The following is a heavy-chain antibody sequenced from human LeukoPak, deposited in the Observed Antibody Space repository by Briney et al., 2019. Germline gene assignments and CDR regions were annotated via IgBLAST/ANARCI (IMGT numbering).Heavy chain of an antibody. Sequence: GGSLRLSCAASGFTFSSYGMHWVRQAPGKGLEWVAVISYDGSNKYYADSVEGRFTISRDNSKNTLYLQMNSLRAEDTAVYYCAKNHEGLGYWGQGTLVTVSS. CDR2: ISYDGSNK. J-gene: IGHJ4*02. CDR3: AKNHEGLGY. V-gene: IGHV3-30*18. CDR1: GFTFSSYG.